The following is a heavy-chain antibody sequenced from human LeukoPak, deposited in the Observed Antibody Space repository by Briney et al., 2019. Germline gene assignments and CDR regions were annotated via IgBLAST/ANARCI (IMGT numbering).Heavy chain of an antibody. CDR1: AFTFSEYS. D-gene: IGHD5-18*01. CDR2: ITESGGTE. CDR3: ARPPEGYSYGFYFGH. Sequence: PGGSLRLSCVGSAFTFSEYSMSWIRQAPGRELEWISCITESGGTEYYADSVKGRFSISRDNAKSALYLQMNSLRAEDTAVYYCARPPEGYSYGFYFGHWGQGAPVIVSS. J-gene: IGHJ4*02. V-gene: IGHV3-11*01.